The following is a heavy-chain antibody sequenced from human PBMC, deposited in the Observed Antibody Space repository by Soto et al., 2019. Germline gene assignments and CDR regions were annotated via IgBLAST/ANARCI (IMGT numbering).Heavy chain of an antibody. CDR1: GFSLSNARVG. J-gene: IGHJ6*02. CDR3: ARVPSIFGVRILRYGMDV. D-gene: IGHD3-3*01. CDR2: IFSNDEK. Sequence: QVTLKESGPVLVKPTETLTLTCTVSGFSLSNARVGVTWIRQPPGKALEWLAHIFSNDEKFYSTSLKSRLTNYKDTSKIQVVLTMTDMDPVDTATYYCARVPSIFGVRILRYGMDVWGQGTTVTVSS. V-gene: IGHV2-26*01.